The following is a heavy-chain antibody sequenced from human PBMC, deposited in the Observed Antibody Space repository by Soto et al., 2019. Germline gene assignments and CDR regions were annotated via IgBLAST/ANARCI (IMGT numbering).Heavy chain of an antibody. Sequence: PSQTLSLTCAISGDSDSRNSVAWNWIRPSPSRGLEWLGRTYYRSKWYSDYAVSVKSRITISPDTSRNQFSLQLNSVTAADTAVYYCARVGHINWFYPWGQGTLVTVSS. CDR1: GDSDSRNSVA. CDR3: ARVGHINWFYP. D-gene: IGHD2-21*01. J-gene: IGHJ5*02. V-gene: IGHV6-1*01. CDR2: TYYRSKWYS.